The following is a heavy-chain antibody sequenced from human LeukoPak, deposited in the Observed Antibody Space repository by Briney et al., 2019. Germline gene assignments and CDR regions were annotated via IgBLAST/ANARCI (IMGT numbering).Heavy chain of an antibody. CDR1: GYRFTSYW. V-gene: IGHV5-51*01. CDR3: ARGGVVLRYFDWLFTFDY. D-gene: IGHD3-9*01. J-gene: IGHJ4*02. Sequence: GGSLKISCKGSGYRFTSYWIGWVRRMPGKGLEGMGIIYPGDSDTRYSPPFQGQVPISADKSISTAYLQWSSLKASDTAMYYCARGGVVLRYFDWLFTFDYWGQGTLVTVSS. CDR2: IYPGDSDT.